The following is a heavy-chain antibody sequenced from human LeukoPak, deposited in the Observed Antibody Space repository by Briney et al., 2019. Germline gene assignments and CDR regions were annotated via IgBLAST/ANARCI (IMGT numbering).Heavy chain of an antibody. D-gene: IGHD4-11*01. CDR3: ARASVTTAYFEY. CDR2: INEDGSEK. CDR1: GFTFSSYW. Sequence: PGGSLRLSCAASGFTFSSYWMSWVRQAPGKGLEWVANINEDGSEKYYVDSVKGRFTISRDNAKNSLYLQMKSLRAEDTAVYYCARASVTTAYFEYWGQGTLVPVSS. V-gene: IGHV3-7*01. J-gene: IGHJ4*02.